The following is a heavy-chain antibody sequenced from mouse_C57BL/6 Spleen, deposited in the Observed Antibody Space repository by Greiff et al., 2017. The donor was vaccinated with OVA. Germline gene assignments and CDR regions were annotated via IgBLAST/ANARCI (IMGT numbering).Heavy chain of an antibody. CDR1: GYTFTDYY. CDR2: INPNNGGT. D-gene: IGHD3-2*02. J-gene: IGHJ2*01. V-gene: IGHV1-26*01. CDR3: ARADQALDY. Sequence: VQLQQSGPELVKPGASVKISCKASGYTFTDYYMNWVKQSHGKSLEWIGDINPNNGGTSYNQKFKGKATLTVDTSSSTAYMELRSLTSEDSAVFYWARADQALDYWGQGTTLTVSS.